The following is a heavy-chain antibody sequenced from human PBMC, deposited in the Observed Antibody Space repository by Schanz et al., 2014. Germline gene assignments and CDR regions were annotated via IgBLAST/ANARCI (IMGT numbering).Heavy chain of an antibody. Sequence: EVQLVESGGGLVRPGDSLRLSCAASGFTFSSYNINWVRQAPGKGLEYISSISPSSSYIYYADSVKGRFTISRDTSKNTLYLQMSSLRAEDTALYFCAKDRRDNYGSGTFYFEHWGQGTLVTVSS. CDR2: ISPSSSYI. V-gene: IGHV3-21*02. CDR3: AKDRRDNYGSGTFYFEH. D-gene: IGHD3-10*01. J-gene: IGHJ4*02. CDR1: GFTFSSYN.